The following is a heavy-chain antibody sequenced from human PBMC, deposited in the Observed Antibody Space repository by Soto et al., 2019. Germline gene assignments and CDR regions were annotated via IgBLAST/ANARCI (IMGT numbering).Heavy chain of an antibody. CDR1: GFTFSSYD. CDR3: AKVKTYYYDSSGPGNAFDI. CDR2: ISGSGGST. Sequence: GGSLRLSCAASGFTFSSYDMSWVRQAPGNGLEWVSSISGSGGSTYYADSVKGRFTISRDNSKNTLYLQMNSLRAEDTAVYYCAKVKTYYYDSSGPGNAFDIWGQGTMVTVSS. V-gene: IGHV3-23*01. D-gene: IGHD3-22*01. J-gene: IGHJ3*02.